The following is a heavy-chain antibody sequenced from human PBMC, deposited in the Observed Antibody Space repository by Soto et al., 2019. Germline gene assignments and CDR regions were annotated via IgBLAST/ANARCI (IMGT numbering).Heavy chain of an antibody. CDR3: ERDDDYGDNGLDY. J-gene: IGHJ4*02. CDR1: GFTFGRHG. D-gene: IGHD4-17*01. CDR2: IGSDGRRD. Sequence: QVQLVESGGGVVQPGGSLRLSCAASGFTFGRHGMHWVRQAPGKGLEWVAVIGSDGRRDSYADSVKGRFTISRDNGQNTLYLQMNSLRAEDTAVYYCERDDDYGDNGLDYWGQGTLVTVSS. V-gene: IGHV3-33*01.